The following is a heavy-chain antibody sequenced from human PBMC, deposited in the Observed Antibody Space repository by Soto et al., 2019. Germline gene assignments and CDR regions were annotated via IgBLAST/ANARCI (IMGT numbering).Heavy chain of an antibody. J-gene: IGHJ1*01. CDR1: GYTFTGYY. Sequence: ASVKVSCKASGYTFTGYYMHWVRQAPGQGLGWMGWINPNSGGTNYAQKFQGRVTMTRDTSISTAYMELSRLRSDDTAVYYCERDGSISIAAAGRFFQHWGQGTLVTDSS. CDR3: ERDGSISIAAAGRFFQH. CDR2: INPNSGGT. V-gene: IGHV1-2*02. D-gene: IGHD6-13*01.